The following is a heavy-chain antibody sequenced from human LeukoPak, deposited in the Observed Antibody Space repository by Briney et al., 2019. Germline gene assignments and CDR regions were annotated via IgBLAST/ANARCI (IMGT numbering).Heavy chain of an antibody. CDR1: GFTFSSYG. V-gene: IGHV3-23*01. CDR3: AKRPRGVASGGPQYYFDY. CDR2: ISGSGGST. D-gene: IGHD3-16*01. Sequence: SGGSLRLSCAASGFTFSSYGMSWVRQAPGKGREWVLAISGSGGSTYYADSVKGRFTISRDNSKNTLYLQMNSLRAEDTAVYYCAKRPRGVASGGPQYYFDYWGQGTLVTVSS. J-gene: IGHJ4*02.